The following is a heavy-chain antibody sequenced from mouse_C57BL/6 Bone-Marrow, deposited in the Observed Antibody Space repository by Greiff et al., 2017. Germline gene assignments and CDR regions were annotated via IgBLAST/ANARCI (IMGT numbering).Heavy chain of an antibody. Sequence: VQLKQSGAELVRPGASVKLSCTASGFNIKDDYMHWVKQRPEQGLEWIGWIDPENGDTEYASKFPGKATITADTSSNTAYLQLSSLTSDDTAVYCCTTEGNSFYAMDYWGQGTSVTVSS. CDR2: IDPENGDT. CDR3: TTEGNSFYAMDY. CDR1: GFNIKDDY. J-gene: IGHJ4*01. D-gene: IGHD2-1*01. V-gene: IGHV14-4*01.